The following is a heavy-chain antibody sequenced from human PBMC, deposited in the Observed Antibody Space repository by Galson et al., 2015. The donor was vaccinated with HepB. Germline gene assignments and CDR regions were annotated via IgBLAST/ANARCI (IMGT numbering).Heavy chain of an antibody. CDR1: GYTFTIYG. J-gene: IGHJ3*02. Sequence: SVKVSCKASGYTFTIYGVTWVRQAPGQGLEWMGWISPHNGNREYAQKLQGRVTMTADTSTTTAYMELRSLTSDDTAVYYCARGRGSNIFGVFDAFDIWGQGTCISVSS. CDR2: ISPHNGNR. CDR3: ARGRGSNIFGVFDAFDI. D-gene: IGHD5/OR15-5a*01. V-gene: IGHV1-18*04.